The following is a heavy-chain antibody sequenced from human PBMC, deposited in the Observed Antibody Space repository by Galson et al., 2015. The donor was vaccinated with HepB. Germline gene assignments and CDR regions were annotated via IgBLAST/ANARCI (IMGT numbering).Heavy chain of an antibody. D-gene: IGHD2-21*02. CDR1: GFTFSSYS. CDR3: ARDESAIVVVTTDAFDI. CDR2: ISSSSSTI. J-gene: IGHJ3*02. Sequence: SLRLSCAASGFTFSSYSMNWVRQAPGKGLEWVSYISSSSSTIYYADSVKGRFTISRDNAKNSLYLQMNSLRAEDTAVYYCARDESAIVVVTTDAFDIWGQGTMVTVSS. V-gene: IGHV3-48*04.